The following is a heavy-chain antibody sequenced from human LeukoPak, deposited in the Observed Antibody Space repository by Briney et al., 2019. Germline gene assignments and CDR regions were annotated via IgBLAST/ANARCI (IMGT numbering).Heavy chain of an antibody. CDR1: GFTFSSYW. V-gene: IGHV3-7*01. J-gene: IGHJ4*02. Sequence: GGSLRLSCAASGFTFSSYWMSGVRQAPGKGLEWVANIKQDGSGKYYVDSVKGRFTISRDNAKNSLYLQMNSLRAEDTAVYYCATQRGVNWGQVYWGQGTLVTVSS. D-gene: IGHD7-27*01. CDR2: IKQDGSGK. CDR3: ATQRGVNWGQVY.